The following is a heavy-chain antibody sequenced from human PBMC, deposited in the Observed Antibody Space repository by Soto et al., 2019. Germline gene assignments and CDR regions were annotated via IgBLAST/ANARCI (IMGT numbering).Heavy chain of an antibody. CDR2: IIPILGIA. Sequence: ASVKVSCKASGGTFSSYTISWVRQAPGQGLEWMGRIIPILGIANYAQKFQGRVTITADKSTSTAYMELSSLRSEDTAVYYCARDLRCSSTSCYPPAKNWFDPWGQGTLVTVSS. CDR1: GGTFSSYT. D-gene: IGHD2-2*01. V-gene: IGHV1-69*04. J-gene: IGHJ5*02. CDR3: ARDLRCSSTSCYPPAKNWFDP.